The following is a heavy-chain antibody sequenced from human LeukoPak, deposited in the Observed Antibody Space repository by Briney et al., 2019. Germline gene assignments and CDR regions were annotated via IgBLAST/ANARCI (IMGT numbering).Heavy chain of an antibody. CDR2: IIPIFGTA. CDR3: ARTGLVVPAASYYYYGMDV. D-gene: IGHD2-2*01. V-gene: IGHV1-69*13. J-gene: IGHJ6*02. CDR1: GGTFSSYA. Sequence: SVKVSCKASGGTFSSYAISWVRRAPGQGLEWMGGIIPIFGTANYAQKFQGRVTITADESTSTAYMELSSLGSEDTAVYYCARTGLVVPAASYYYYGMDVWGQGTTVTVSS.